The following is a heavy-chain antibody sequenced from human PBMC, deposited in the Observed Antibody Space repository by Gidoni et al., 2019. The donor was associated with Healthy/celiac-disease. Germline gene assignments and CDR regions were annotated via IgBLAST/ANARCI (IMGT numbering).Heavy chain of an antibody. Sequence: QVQLVQSGAEVKKPGASVKVSCKASGYTFTSYDINWGRQATGQGIEWMGWMNPNRGKTGYAQKFQGRVTMTRNTSISTAYMELSSLRSEDTALYYCARGFAAGELFIYYYYYYGMDVWGQGTTVTVSS. J-gene: IGHJ6*02. V-gene: IGHV1-8*01. CDR1: GYTFTSYD. CDR3: ARGFAAGELFIYYYYYYGMDV. CDR2: MNPNRGKT. D-gene: IGHD3-10*01.